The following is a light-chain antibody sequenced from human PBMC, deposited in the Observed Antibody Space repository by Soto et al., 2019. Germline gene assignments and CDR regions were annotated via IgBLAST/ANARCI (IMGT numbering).Light chain of an antibody. Sequence: QSALTQPAYVSGSPGQSLTISCTGTNSDVGSYNLVSWYQQHPDKAPKLIIYEGTKRPSGVSYRFSGSKSGNTASLTISGLQADDEADYYCCSHTGFTTWVFGGGTKLTVL. J-gene: IGLJ3*02. CDR1: NSDVGSYNL. CDR3: CSHTGFTTWV. V-gene: IGLV2-23*01. CDR2: EGT.